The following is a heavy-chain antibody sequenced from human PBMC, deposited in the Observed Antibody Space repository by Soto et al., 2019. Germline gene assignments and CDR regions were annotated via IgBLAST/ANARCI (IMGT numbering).Heavy chain of an antibody. V-gene: IGHV1-18*01. D-gene: IGHD3-10*01. CDR2: ISANNSDT. J-gene: IGHJ4*02. Sequence: QVQLVQSGAEVKKPGASVKVSCKASGYTFSSYGISLVRQAPGQGLEWMGWISANNSDTSYAQKLQGRVTMTTDTSTSTAYMELRSLRSDDTAMYYCAREGTDDYGDYWGQGTQVTVSS. CDR3: AREGTDDYGDY. CDR1: GYTFSSYG.